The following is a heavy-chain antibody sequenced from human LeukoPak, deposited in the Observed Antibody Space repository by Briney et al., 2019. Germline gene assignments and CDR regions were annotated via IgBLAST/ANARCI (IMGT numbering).Heavy chain of an antibody. D-gene: IGHD6-19*01. CDR3: ATSSIALAGTVDY. CDR1: GFTFSSYI. J-gene: IGHJ4*02. V-gene: IGHV3-21*01. Sequence: GGSLRLSCAASGFTFSSYIMNWVRQAPGKGPEWVSSISSSSAYIYYADSVKGRFTISRDNAKSSLFLQMNSLRDDDTAVYYCATSSIALAGTVDYWGQGTLVTVSS. CDR2: ISSSSAYI.